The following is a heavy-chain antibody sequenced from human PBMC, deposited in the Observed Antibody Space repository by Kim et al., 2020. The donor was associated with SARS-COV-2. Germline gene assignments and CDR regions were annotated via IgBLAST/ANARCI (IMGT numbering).Heavy chain of an antibody. V-gene: IGHV1-24*01. Sequence: ASVKVSCKVSGYTLTELSMHWVRQAPGKGLEWMGGFDPEDGETIYAQKFQGRVTMTEDTSTDTAYMELSRLGSEATSVYYCATSITIFGGFDPWGQGTLVTVSS. CDR3: ATSITIFGGFDP. J-gene: IGHJ5*02. CDR1: GYTLTELS. CDR2: FDPEDGET. D-gene: IGHD3-3*01.